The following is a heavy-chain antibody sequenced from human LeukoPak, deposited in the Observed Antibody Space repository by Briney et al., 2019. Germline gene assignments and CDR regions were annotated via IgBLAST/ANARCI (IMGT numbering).Heavy chain of an antibody. CDR1: GFTVSSNY. Sequence: GGSLRLSCAASGFTVSSNYLSWVRQAPGKGLEWVSVIYSGGSTYYADSVKGRFTISRDNSKNTLYLQMNSLRAEDTAVYYCARCHSGDYFDYWGQGTLVTVSS. J-gene: IGHJ4*02. V-gene: IGHV3-53*01. CDR2: IYSGGST. D-gene: IGHD3-10*01. CDR3: ARCHSGDYFDY.